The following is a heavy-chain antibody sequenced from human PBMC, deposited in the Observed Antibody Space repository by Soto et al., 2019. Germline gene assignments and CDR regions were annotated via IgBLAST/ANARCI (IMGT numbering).Heavy chain of an antibody. V-gene: IGHV3-23*01. J-gene: IGHJ4*02. D-gene: IGHD6-19*01. CDR3: AKPGYLEQWLVRGYFDY. CDR2: ISGSGGST. CDR1: GFTFTTYA. Sequence: GGSLRLSCAASGFTFTTYAMSWVRQAPGKGLEWVSGISGSGGSTYYADSVKGRFTISRDNSKNTLYLQMISLRAEDTAVYFCAKPGYLEQWLVRGYFDYWGQGTLVTVSS.